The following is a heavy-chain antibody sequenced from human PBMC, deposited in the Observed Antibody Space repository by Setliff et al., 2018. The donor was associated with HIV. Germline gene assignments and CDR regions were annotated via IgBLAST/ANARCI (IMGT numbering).Heavy chain of an antibody. Sequence: SETLSLTCAVYGGSFSGYYWSWIRQPPGKGLEWIGEINHSGSTNYNPSLKSRVTISVDTSKNQVSLKLSSVTAADTAVYYCARAGSYGWDYWGQGTLVTVSS. CDR3: ARAGSYGWDY. V-gene: IGHV4-34*01. J-gene: IGHJ4*02. CDR2: INHSGST. D-gene: IGHD5-18*01. CDR1: GGSFSGYY.